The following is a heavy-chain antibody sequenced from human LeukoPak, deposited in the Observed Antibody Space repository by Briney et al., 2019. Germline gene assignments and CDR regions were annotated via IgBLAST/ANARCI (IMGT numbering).Heavy chain of an antibody. D-gene: IGHD3-10*01. CDR2: IYSGGST. V-gene: IGHV3-66*01. Sequence: GGSLRLSCAASGFTVSSNYMSWVRQAPGKGLEWVSVIYSGGSTYYADSVKGRFTISRDNSKNTLYLQMNSLRAEDTAVYYCARDPMVRGVIPGGDYWGQGTLVTVSS. J-gene: IGHJ4*02. CDR1: GFTVSSNY. CDR3: ARDPMVRGVIPGGDY.